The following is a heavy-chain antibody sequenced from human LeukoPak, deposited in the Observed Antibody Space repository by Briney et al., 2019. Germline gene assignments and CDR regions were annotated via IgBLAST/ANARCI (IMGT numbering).Heavy chain of an antibody. J-gene: IGHJ4*02. D-gene: IGHD3-16*01. CDR2: IYTSGST. V-gene: IGHV4-61*02. CDR3: ARAPYWGRSHFDY. Sequence: PSQALSLTCTAPGGSISSGSYYWSWIRQPAGKGLEWIGRIYTSGSTNYNPSLKSRVTISVDTSKNQFSLKLSSVTAADTAVYYCARAPYWGRSHFDYWGQGTLVTVSS. CDR1: GGSISSGSYY.